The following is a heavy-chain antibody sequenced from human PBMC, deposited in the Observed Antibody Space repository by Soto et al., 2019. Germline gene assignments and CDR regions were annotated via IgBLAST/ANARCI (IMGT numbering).Heavy chain of an antibody. D-gene: IGHD6-13*01. CDR3: ARAGWSSSWYFDY. CDR2: IYYSGSS. CDR1: GGSISRYY. Sequence: QVQLQESGPGLVKPSETLSLTCTVSGGSISRYYWSWIRQPPGKGLEWVGYIYYSGSSNYNPSLKRRVTMSVDTSKNQFSLKVSSVTAADTAVYYCARAGWSSSWYFDYWGQGALVTVSS. J-gene: IGHJ4*02. V-gene: IGHV4-59*01.